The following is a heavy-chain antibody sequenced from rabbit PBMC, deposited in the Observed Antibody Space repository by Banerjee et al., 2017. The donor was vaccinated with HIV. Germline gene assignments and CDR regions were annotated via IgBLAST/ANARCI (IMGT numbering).Heavy chain of an antibody. V-gene: IGHV1S40*01. Sequence: QSLEESGGDLVQPEGSLTLTCKASGFSFSGGYDMFWVRQAPGKGLEWIGYIDTGSGYTYYASWAKGRFTISKTSSTTVTLQMTSLTAADTATYFCARGGPSGYGGYGYVTEGYRLWGQGTLVTVS. CDR1: GFSFSGGYD. CDR3: ARGGPSGYGGYGYVTEGYRL. D-gene: IGHD6-1*01. CDR2: IDTGSGYT. J-gene: IGHJ4*01.